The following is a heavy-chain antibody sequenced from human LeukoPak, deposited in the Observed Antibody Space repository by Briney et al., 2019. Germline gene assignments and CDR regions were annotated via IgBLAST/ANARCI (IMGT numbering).Heavy chain of an antibody. CDR3: ARHSRSGLAPD. CDR2: IYYSGST. J-gene: IGHJ4*02. D-gene: IGHD3-3*01. Sequence: SETLSLTCTVSGGSISSSSYYWGWIRQPPGKGLVWIGSIYYSGSTYYNPSLKSRVTISVDTYKNQFSLKLSSVTAADTAVYYCARHSRSGLAPDWGQGTLVTVSS. CDR1: GGSISSSSYY. V-gene: IGHV4-39*01.